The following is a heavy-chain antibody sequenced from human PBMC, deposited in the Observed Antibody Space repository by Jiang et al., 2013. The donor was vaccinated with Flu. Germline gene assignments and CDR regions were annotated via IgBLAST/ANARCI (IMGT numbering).Heavy chain of an antibody. CDR1: GGSISDNNW. D-gene: IGHD2-21*02. Sequence: GLVKPSGTLSLTCAVSGGSISDNNWWSWVRQPPGKGLEWIGEIYHTGSTIFNPSLKGRVTMSVDNSKNQFSLNLASVTAADTAVYYCARKMTYAFNIWGQGTMVTVSS. J-gene: IGHJ3*02. CDR2: IYHTGST. V-gene: IGHV4-4*02. CDR3: ARKMTYAFNI.